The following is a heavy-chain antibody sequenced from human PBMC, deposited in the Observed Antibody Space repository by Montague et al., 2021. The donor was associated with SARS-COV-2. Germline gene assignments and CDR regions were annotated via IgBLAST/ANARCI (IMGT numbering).Heavy chain of an antibody. CDR2: IYYSGGT. Sequence: SETLSLTCTVSGGSTNNFYWSWIRQPPGKGLEWIVYIYYSGGTDYNPSLKSRVTISIDTSKNQFSLNLTSVTAADPGVYYCARTSLASASCRFDPWGQGTLVTVSS. J-gene: IGHJ5*02. V-gene: IGHV4-59*01. CDR3: ARTSLASASCRFDP. D-gene: IGHD3-16*02. CDR1: GGSTNNFY.